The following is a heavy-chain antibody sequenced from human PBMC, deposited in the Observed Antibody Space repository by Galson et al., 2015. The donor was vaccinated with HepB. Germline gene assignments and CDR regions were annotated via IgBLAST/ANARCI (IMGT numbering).Heavy chain of an antibody. CDR3: ARDFERWPECFDI. Sequence: SLRLSCAASGFTFSSYAMHWVRQAPGKGLEWVAVISYDGSNKYYADSVKGRITISRDNSKNTLYLQMNSLRAEDTAVYYCARDFERWPECFDIWGQGTMVTVSS. CDR2: ISYDGSNK. D-gene: IGHD6-19*01. CDR1: GFTFSSYA. V-gene: IGHV3-30-3*01. J-gene: IGHJ3*02.